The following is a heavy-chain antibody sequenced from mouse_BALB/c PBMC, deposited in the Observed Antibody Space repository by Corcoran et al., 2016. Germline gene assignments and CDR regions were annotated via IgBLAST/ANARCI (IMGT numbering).Heavy chain of an antibody. CDR2: IWWDDDK. Sequence: QVTLKESGPGVLKPSQTLSLTRSFSGFSLRTSGMGVGWIRQPSGKGLEWLAHIWWDDDKYYNPSLKRRLTIYKDTSRNQVFLKITSVDTADTATYYGARGYYDYDGVSAMDYWGQGTSVTVSS. D-gene: IGHD2-4*01. V-gene: IGHV8-8*01. CDR1: GFSLRTSGMG. J-gene: IGHJ4*01. CDR3: ARGYYDYDGVSAMDY.